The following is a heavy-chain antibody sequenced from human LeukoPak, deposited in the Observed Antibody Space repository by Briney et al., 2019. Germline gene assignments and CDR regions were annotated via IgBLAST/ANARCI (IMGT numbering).Heavy chain of an antibody. CDR3: ARVATGAFNY. CDR1: GGSISSGGYY. Sequence: PSQTLSLTCTVSGGSISSGGYYWSWIRQHPGKGLEWIRYIYYSGSTYYNPSLKSRVTISVYTSKNQFSLKLSSVTAADTAVYYCARVATGAFNYWGQGTLVTVSS. D-gene: IGHD1-14*01. CDR2: IYYSGST. J-gene: IGHJ4*02. V-gene: IGHV4-31*03.